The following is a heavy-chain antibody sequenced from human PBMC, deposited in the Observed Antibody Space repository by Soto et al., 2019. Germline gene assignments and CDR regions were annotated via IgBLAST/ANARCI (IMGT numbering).Heavy chain of an antibody. CDR3: AKEGSGGEWLRPHWATRVSGNYGMDV. CDR1: GFTFSSYA. V-gene: IGHV3-23*01. D-gene: IGHD5-12*01. CDR2: ISGSGGST. J-gene: IGHJ6*02. Sequence: GGSLRLSCAASGFTFSSYAMSWVRQAPGKGLEWVSAISGSGGSTYYADSVKGRFTISRDNSKNTLYLQMNSLRAEDTAVYYCAKEGSGGEWLRPHWATRVSGNYGMDVWGQGTTVTVSS.